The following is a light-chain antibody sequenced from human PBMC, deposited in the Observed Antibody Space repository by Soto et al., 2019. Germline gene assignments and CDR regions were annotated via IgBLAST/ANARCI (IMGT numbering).Light chain of an antibody. V-gene: IGKV1-39*01. Sequence: DIQMTQSPSSLSASVGARVTITCRTSQSIDTYLNWYQEKPGKAPNLLMFAASSLQSGVPSRFSGRGSGTDFTLTITSLQPEDFATYYCQQSYSTPWTFGQGTKVEVK. CDR1: QSIDTY. CDR2: AAS. CDR3: QQSYSTPWT. J-gene: IGKJ1*01.